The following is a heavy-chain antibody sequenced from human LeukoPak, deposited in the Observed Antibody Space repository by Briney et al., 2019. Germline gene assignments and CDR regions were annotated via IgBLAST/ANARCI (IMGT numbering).Heavy chain of an antibody. Sequence: GGSLRLSCAASGFTVSTYYMSWVRQAPGKGLQWVSVIYSDGSTYYADSVKGRFTISRDNSRNTLYLQMNSLRDEDTAVYYCAKDRYCSSSSCWNFDSWGQGTLVTVSS. V-gene: IGHV3-53*05. CDR3: AKDRYCSSSSCWNFDS. D-gene: IGHD2-2*01. J-gene: IGHJ4*02. CDR1: GFTVSTYY. CDR2: IYSDGST.